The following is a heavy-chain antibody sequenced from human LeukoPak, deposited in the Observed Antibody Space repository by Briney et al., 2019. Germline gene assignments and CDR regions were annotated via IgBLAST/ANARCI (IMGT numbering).Heavy chain of an antibody. J-gene: IGHJ4*02. D-gene: IGHD6-19*01. CDR2: ISGSGGST. V-gene: IGHV3-23*01. CDR3: AKEGMAGTYFDY. Sequence: GGSLRLSCTASGFAFSSYAMSWVRQAPGKGLEWVSAISGSGGSTYYADSVKGRFTISRDNSKNTLYLQMNSLRAEDTAVYYCAKEGMAGTYFDYWGQGTLVTVSS. CDR1: GFAFSSYA.